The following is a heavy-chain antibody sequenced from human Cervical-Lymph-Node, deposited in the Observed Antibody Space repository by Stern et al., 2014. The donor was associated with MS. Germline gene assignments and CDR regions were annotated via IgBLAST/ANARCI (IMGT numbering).Heavy chain of an antibody. V-gene: IGHV1-69*01. Sequence: HVQLLQSGAEVQKPGSSVKVSCRASGGTFSSSDISWVRQAPGQGLEWMGGIIPIIGTANYAQKYQGRVTITADESTSTAYMELSSLRSEDTAIYYCALGGFGHYFEYWGQGTLVTVSS. D-gene: IGHD3-10*01. CDR1: GGTFSSSD. CDR2: IIPIIGTA. J-gene: IGHJ4*02. CDR3: ALGGFGHYFEY.